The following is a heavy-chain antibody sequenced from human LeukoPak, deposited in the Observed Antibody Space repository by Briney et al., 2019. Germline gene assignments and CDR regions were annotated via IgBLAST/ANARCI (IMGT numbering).Heavy chain of an antibody. CDR2: ISGSGGST. Sequence: GGSLRRSCAASGFTFSSYAMSWGRQAPGKGLEWVSAISGSGGSTYYADSVKGRFTISRDNSKNTLYLQMNSLRAEDTAVYYCAKDIAQGYTFGSIEQDYWGQGTLVTVSS. D-gene: IGHD5-18*01. CDR3: AKDIAQGYTFGSIEQDY. V-gene: IGHV3-23*01. J-gene: IGHJ4*02. CDR1: GFTFSSYA.